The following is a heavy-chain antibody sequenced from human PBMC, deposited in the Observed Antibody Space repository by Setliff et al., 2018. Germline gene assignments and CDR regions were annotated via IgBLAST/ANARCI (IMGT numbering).Heavy chain of an antibody. J-gene: IGHJ5*02. D-gene: IGHD2-21*01. V-gene: IGHV1-2*02. Sequence: ASVKVSCKASGYTFSDHYMHWVRQVPGQGLEWMGWINPKSGGTKYAEKFQGRVTMTRDTSTNTAYMDLSSLTSDDTAIYYCARGGGSYRAGNSRPTYWFDPWGQGTLVTVSS. CDR2: INPKSGGT. CDR3: ARGGGSYRAGNSRPTYWFDP. CDR1: GYTFSDHY.